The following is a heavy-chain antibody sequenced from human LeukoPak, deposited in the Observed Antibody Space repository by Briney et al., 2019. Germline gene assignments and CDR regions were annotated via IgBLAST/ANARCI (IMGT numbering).Heavy chain of an antibody. CDR3: GRYSSSSGWFDP. Sequence: SETLSLTCTVSGGSISSSDYFWGWIRQPPGKGLEWIGNVFYSGYSNFSPALKSRATISVDPSKNQFSLKLNSVNAADTAVYYCGRYSSSSGWFDPWGQGALVTVSS. V-gene: IGHV4-39*01. CDR1: GGSISSSDYF. CDR2: VFYSGYS. D-gene: IGHD6-6*01. J-gene: IGHJ5*02.